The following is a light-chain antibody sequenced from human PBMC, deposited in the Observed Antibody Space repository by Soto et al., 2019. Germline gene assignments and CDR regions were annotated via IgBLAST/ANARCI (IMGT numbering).Light chain of an antibody. V-gene: IGLV1-40*01. CDR3: QSYDTGLSGYVV. CDR1: SSNIGAGFD. CDR2: GNS. J-gene: IGLJ2*01. Sequence: QAVVTQPPSVSGAPGQRVTISCTGSSSNIGAGFDVHWYQHLPGTAPKLLIYGNSNRPSGVPDRLSASKSGTSASLAITGLQAEDEADYYCQSYDTGLSGYVVFGGGTKLTVL.